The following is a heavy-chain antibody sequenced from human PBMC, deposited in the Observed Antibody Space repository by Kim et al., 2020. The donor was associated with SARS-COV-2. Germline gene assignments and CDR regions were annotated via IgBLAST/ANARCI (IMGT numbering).Heavy chain of an antibody. CDR3: ARERVRGRSLDY. CDR2: ISYDGSNK. Sequence: GGSLRLSCAASGFTFSSYAMHWVRQAPGKGLEWVAVISYDGSNKYYADSVKGRFTISRDNSKNTLYLQMNSLRAEDTAVYYCARERVRGRSLDYWGQGTLVTVSP. D-gene: IGHD3-10*01. CDR1: GFTFSSYA. J-gene: IGHJ4*02. V-gene: IGHV3-30-3*01.